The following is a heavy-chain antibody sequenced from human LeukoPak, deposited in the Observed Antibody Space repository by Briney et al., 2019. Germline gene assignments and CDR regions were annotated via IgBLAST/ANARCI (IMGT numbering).Heavy chain of an antibody. D-gene: IGHD3-3*01. CDR1: GYTFTSYY. CDR3: AREPPLYYDFWSGYYMDV. V-gene: IGHV1-46*01. J-gene: IGHJ6*03. Sequence: AASVKVSCKASGYTFTSYYMHWVRQAPGQGLEWMGIINPSGGSTSYAQKFQGRVTMTRDMSTSTVYMELSSLRSEDTAVYYCAREPPLYYDFWSGYYMDVWGKGTTVTVSS. CDR2: INPSGGST.